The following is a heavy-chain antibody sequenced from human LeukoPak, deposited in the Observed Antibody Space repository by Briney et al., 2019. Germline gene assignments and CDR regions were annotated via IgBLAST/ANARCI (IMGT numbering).Heavy chain of an antibody. CDR3: AINPNWGTHS. CDR2: IGSSGGGI. V-gene: IGHV3-23*01. D-gene: IGHD7-27*01. J-gene: IGHJ4*02. Sequence: GGSLRLSCAASGFTFSTYTMYWVRHPPGKRLEWVSIIGSSGGGIHYADSVKGRFTISRDNSKNALYLQMNSLRVEDTAVYYCAINPNWGTHSWGQGVLVTVSP. CDR1: GFTFSTYT.